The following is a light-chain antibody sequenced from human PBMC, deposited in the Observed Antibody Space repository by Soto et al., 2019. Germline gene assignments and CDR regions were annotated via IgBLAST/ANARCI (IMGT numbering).Light chain of an antibody. CDR3: SSYTNSNTRV. V-gene: IGLV2-14*01. CDR2: DVS. CDR1: SSDVGGYNY. J-gene: IGLJ1*01. Sequence: QSALTQPASVSGSPGQSIAISCTGTSSDVGGYNYVSWYQQHPGKAPKLMIYDVSNRPSGVSDRFSGSKSGNTASLTISGLQADDEADYYCSSYTNSNTRVFGTGTKLTAL.